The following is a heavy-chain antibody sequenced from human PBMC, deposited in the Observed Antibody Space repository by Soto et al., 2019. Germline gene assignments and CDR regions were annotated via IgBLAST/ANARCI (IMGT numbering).Heavy chain of an antibody. D-gene: IGHD3-10*01. V-gene: IGHV3-66*01. CDR1: GFTVSSNY. Sequence: EVQLVESGGGLVQPGGSLRLSCAASGFTVSSNYMNWVRQAPGKGLEWVSVIYTGGSTYYAGSVRGRFTISRDNSKNTLYLQMNSLRVEDTAVYYCALAYGSGNYALDYWGQGTLVTVSS. J-gene: IGHJ4*02. CDR2: IYTGGST. CDR3: ALAYGSGNYALDY.